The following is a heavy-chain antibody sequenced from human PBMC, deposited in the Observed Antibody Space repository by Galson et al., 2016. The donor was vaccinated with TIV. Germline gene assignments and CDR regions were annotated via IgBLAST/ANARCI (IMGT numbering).Heavy chain of an antibody. V-gene: IGHV5-51*01. D-gene: IGHD3-22*01. J-gene: IGHJ3*02. CDR1: GYSFTSYY. CDR3: ARRNYYDGICHGFDI. Sequence: QSGAEVKKPGESLKISCKGSGYSFTSYYIAWVRQMPGKGLEWMGILYPGDSHARYSPSFQGQVTISADKSIRTAYLQWSSLKASDTAIYYCARRNYYDGICHGFDIWGQGTMVTVSS. CDR2: LYPGDSHA.